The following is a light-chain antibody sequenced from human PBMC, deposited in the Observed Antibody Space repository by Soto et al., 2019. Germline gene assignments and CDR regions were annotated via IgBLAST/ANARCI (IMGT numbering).Light chain of an antibody. CDR2: KAS. Sequence: DIQMPQSPSTLSASVGDRVTITCRASPSISSWLAWYQQKPGKAPKLLIYKASSLESGVPSRFSGSGSETEFTLTISSLQPDDFATYYCQQYNSYSRTFGQGTKVEIK. CDR1: PSISSW. CDR3: QQYNSYSRT. J-gene: IGKJ1*01. V-gene: IGKV1-5*03.